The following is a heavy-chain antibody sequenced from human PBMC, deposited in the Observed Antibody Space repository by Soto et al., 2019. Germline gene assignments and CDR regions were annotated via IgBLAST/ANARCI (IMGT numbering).Heavy chain of an antibody. CDR1: GFTFTSSA. CDR3: AALSHGDYEDYYYYYGMDV. V-gene: IGHV1-58*01. Sequence: SVKVSCKASGFTFTSSAVQWVRQARGQRLEWIGWIVVGSGNTNYAQKFQERVTITRDMSTSTAYMELSSPRSEDTAVYYCAALSHGDYEDYYYYYGMDVWGQGTTVTVSS. CDR2: IVVGSGNT. J-gene: IGHJ6*02. D-gene: IGHD4-17*01.